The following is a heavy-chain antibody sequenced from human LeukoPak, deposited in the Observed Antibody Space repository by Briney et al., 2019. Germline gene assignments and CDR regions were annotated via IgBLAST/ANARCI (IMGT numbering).Heavy chain of an antibody. CDR3: AKDNEITYYDILTGLWYFDY. D-gene: IGHD3-9*01. CDR1: GFTFSSYA. Sequence: GASLRFSCAASGFTFSSYAMSWVRQAPGKGLEWVSAISGSGSSTYYADSVKGRFTISRDNSKNTLYLQMNSLRAEDTAVYYCAKDNEITYYDILTGLWYFDYWGQGTLVTVSS. V-gene: IGHV3-23*01. J-gene: IGHJ4*02. CDR2: ISGSGSST.